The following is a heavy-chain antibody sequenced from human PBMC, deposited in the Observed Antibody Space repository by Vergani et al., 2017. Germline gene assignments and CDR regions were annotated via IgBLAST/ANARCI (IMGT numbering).Heavy chain of an antibody. CDR3: AREDIVVVPAAIWAYYYGMDV. Sequence: EVQLVESGGGLVQPGGSLRLSCAASGFTVSSNYMSWVRQAPGKGLEWVSVIYSGGSTYYADSVKGRFTISRDNSKNTLYLQMNSLRAEDTSVYYCAREDIVVVPAAIWAYYYGMDVWGQGTTVTVSS. J-gene: IGHJ6*02. CDR1: GFTVSSNY. D-gene: IGHD2-2*01. CDR2: IYSGGST. V-gene: IGHV3-66*01.